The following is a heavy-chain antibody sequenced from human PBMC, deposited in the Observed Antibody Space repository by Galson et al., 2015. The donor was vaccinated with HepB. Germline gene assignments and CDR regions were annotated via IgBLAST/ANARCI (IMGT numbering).Heavy chain of an antibody. J-gene: IGHJ3*02. CDR1: GFTFSSYA. CDR3: ATSSADSGAFDI. V-gene: IGHV3-30*04. D-gene: IGHD3-10*01. Sequence: SLRLSCAASGFTFSSYAMHWVRQAPGKGLEWVAAICDNGSNKYYADSVKGRFTISRDNSKNTLYPQMDSLRAEDTAVYHCATSSADSGAFDIWGHGTLVTVSS. CDR2: ICDNGSNK.